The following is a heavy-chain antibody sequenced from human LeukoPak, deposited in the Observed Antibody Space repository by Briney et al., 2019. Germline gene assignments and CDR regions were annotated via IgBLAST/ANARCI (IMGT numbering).Heavy chain of an antibody. CDR1: GGSFSGYY. J-gene: IGHJ4*02. D-gene: IGHD3-22*01. CDR3: ARARQGSSGYLNY. Sequence: SETLSLTCAVYGGSFSGYYWSWIRQPPGKELEWIGEINHSGSTNYNPSLKSRVTISVDTSKNQFSLKLSSVTAADTAVYYCARARQGSSGYLNYWGQGTLVTVSS. CDR2: INHSGST. V-gene: IGHV4-34*01.